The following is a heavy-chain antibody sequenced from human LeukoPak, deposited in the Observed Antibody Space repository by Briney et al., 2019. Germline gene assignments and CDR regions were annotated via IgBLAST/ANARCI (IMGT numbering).Heavy chain of an antibody. J-gene: IGHJ4*02. CDR3: VREGRVSGYDFDC. V-gene: IGHV3-74*03. Sequence: GGSLRLCCAASGFTFSSYWMHWVRQVPGKGLVWVSRINSDGSSITYADSVKGRFTISGDNAKNTLYLQMNSLRVEDTAVYYCVREGRVSGYDFDCWGQGTLVTVSS. CDR2: INSDGSSI. D-gene: IGHD5-12*01. CDR1: GFTFSSYW.